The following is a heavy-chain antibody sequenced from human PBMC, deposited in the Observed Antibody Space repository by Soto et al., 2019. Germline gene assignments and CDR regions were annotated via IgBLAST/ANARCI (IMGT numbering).Heavy chain of an antibody. J-gene: IGHJ5*02. V-gene: IGHV3-23*01. D-gene: IGHD6-13*01. CDR2: ISGSGGST. CDR1: GFTFSSYA. CDR3: AKALAADGTRFGP. Sequence: PGGSLRLSCAASGFTFSSYAMSWVRQAPGKGLEWVSTISGSGGSTYYADSVKGRFTISRDNYKNTMYLQMNSLRVEDTAVYYRAKALAADGTRFGPWGQGSLVTVSS.